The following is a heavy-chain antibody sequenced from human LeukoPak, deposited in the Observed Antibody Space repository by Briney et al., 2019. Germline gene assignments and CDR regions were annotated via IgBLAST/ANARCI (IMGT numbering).Heavy chain of an antibody. CDR3: ARARSIAVVPLDY. Sequence: GGSLRLSCAASGFTFSSYGMHRVRQAPGKGLEWVAVIWYDGSNKYYADSVKGRFTISRDNSKNTLYLQMNSLRAEDTAVYYCARARSIAVVPLDYWGQGTLVTVSS. V-gene: IGHV3-33*01. J-gene: IGHJ4*02. CDR1: GFTFSSYG. D-gene: IGHD6-19*01. CDR2: IWYDGSNK.